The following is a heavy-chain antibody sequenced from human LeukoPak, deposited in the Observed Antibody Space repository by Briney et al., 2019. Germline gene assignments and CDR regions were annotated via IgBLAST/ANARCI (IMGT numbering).Heavy chain of an antibody. CDR1: GFPFSGSG. J-gene: IGHJ4*02. V-gene: IGHV3-33*01. Sequence: PGGSLRLSCAASGFPFSGSGMHWVRQAPGKGLEWVAVIWYDGSHQYYADSEKGRFTISRDNSKNTLDLQMNSLRVEDTAVYFCARDKDTPATAQPQRGYFESWGQGTLVTVSS. CDR3: ARDKDTPATAQPQRGYFES. D-gene: IGHD2-15*01. CDR2: IWYDGSHQ.